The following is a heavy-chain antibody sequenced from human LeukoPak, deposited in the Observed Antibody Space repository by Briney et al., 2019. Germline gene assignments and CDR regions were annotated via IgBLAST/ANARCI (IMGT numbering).Heavy chain of an antibody. J-gene: IGHJ5*02. D-gene: IGHD3-9*01. V-gene: IGHV3-23*01. CDR2: IGFGDDSA. Sequence: QPGGSLRLSCAASGFTFNNYAMSWVRQAPGKGLEWVSTIGFGDDSAYYADSVKGRFTISRDNSKNTLYLQMNYLRAEGTAVYYCAKDPTSVGGRHDWLLDSWGQGTLVTVSS. CDR3: AKDPTSVGGRHDWLLDS. CDR1: GFTFNNYA.